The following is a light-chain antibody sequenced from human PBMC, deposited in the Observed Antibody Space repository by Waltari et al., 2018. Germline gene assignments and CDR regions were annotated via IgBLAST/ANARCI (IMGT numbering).Light chain of an antibody. Sequence: YELKQPPSVSVSPGQTARITCSGDAFPNQYASWCQQKPCQAPVVVIYKDTERPSGIPERFSGSSSGTTVTLTISGVQAEDAADYYCQSGDSSGTSWVFGGGTKLTVL. J-gene: IGLJ3*02. CDR3: QSGDSSGTSWV. CDR2: KDT. CDR1: AFPNQY. V-gene: IGLV3-25*03.